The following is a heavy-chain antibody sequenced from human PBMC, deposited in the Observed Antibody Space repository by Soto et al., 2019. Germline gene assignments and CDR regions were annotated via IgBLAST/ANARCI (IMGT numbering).Heavy chain of an antibody. CDR1: GGSISSGGYS. V-gene: IGHV4-30-2*01. D-gene: IGHD1-1*01. Sequence: ASETLSLTCAVSGGSISSGGYSWSWIRQPPGKGLEWIGYIYHSGSTYYNPSLKSRVTISVDRSKNQFSLKLSSVTAADTAVYYCARASNHDGYFDYWGQGTLVTVSS. CDR2: IYHSGST. J-gene: IGHJ4*02. CDR3: ARASNHDGYFDY.